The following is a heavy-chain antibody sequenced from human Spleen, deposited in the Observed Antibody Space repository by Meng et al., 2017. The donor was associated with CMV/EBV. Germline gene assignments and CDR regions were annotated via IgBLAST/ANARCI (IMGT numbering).Heavy chain of an antibody. CDR3: AGGSGWPFFDY. CDR2: ISAYNGHT. D-gene: IGHD6-25*01. CDR1: GYTFTSNG. Sequence: SCKASGYTFTSNGVNWVRQAPGQGLEWMAWISAYNGHTNYAHKFQGRVTVTADTSTSTAYMELRSLRTDDTAVYYCAGGSGWPFFDYWGQGTLVTVSS. J-gene: IGHJ4*02. V-gene: IGHV1-18*01.